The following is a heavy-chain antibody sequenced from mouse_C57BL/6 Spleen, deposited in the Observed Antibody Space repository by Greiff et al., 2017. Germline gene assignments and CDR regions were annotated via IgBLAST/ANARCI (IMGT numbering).Heavy chain of an antibody. CDR1: GYTFTDYN. Sequence: VQLQQSGPELVKPGASVKIPCKASGYTFTDYNMDWVKQSHGKSLEWIGDINPNNGGTIYNQKFKGKATLTVDKSSSTAYMELRSLTSEDTAVYYCARRITTVVALDYWGQGTTLTVSS. CDR2: INPNNGGT. V-gene: IGHV1-18*01. J-gene: IGHJ2*01. CDR3: ARRITTVVALDY. D-gene: IGHD1-1*01.